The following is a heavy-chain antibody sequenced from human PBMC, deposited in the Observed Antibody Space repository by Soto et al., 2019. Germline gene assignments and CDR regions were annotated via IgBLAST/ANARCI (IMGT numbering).Heavy chain of an antibody. Sequence: GESLKISCKGSGYSFTSYWIGWVRQMPGKGLEWMGIIYPGDSDTRYSPSFQGQVTISADKSISTAYLQWSSLKASDTAMYYCARLSGGFYYDSSGYYSGDVNFDYWGQGTLVTVSS. CDR2: IYPGDSDT. CDR1: GYSFTSYW. V-gene: IGHV5-51*01. J-gene: IGHJ4*02. CDR3: ARLSGGFYYDSSGYYSGDVNFDY. D-gene: IGHD3-22*01.